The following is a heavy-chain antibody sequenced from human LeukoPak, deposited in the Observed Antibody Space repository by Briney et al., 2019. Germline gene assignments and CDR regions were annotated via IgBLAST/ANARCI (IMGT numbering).Heavy chain of an antibody. J-gene: IGHJ4*02. Sequence: GGSLRLSCAASEFTFSSYDMHWVRQAPGKGLEWVAFIRYDGSNKYYADSVKGRFTISRDNSKNTLYLQMNSLRAEDTAVYYCAKNLNYFGSGSYSYYFDYWGQGTLVTVSS. V-gene: IGHV3-30*02. CDR3: AKNLNYFGSGSYSYYFDY. D-gene: IGHD3-10*01. CDR1: EFTFSSYD. CDR2: IRYDGSNK.